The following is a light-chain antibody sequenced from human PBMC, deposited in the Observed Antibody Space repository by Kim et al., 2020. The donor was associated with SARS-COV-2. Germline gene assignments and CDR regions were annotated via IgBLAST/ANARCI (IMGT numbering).Light chain of an antibody. J-gene: IGKJ4*01. V-gene: IGKV3-20*01. Sequence: SPGERATRSCRASQSVSSNYLAWYQQKPGQAPRLLIYAASSRATGIPDRFSGSGSGTDFTLTISRLEPEDFAVYHCQQYGRSPLTFGGGTKVDIK. CDR3: QQYGRSPLT. CDR1: QSVSSNY. CDR2: AAS.